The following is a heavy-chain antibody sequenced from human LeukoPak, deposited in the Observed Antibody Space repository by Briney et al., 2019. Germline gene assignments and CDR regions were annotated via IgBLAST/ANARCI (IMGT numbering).Heavy chain of an antibody. CDR1: GYTFAGYY. D-gene: IGHD3-16*01. V-gene: IGHV1-2*02. CDR2: IHPNSGVT. J-gene: IGHJ4*02. Sequence: GASVKVSCKASGYTFAGYYMHWVRQAPGQGLEWMGWIHPNSGVTHYAQKFQGRATVTRDTSSSTVYMDLKSLRSDDTAVYFCARDYLGAWELESGFDSWGQGTLVAVSS. CDR3: ARDYLGAWELESGFDS.